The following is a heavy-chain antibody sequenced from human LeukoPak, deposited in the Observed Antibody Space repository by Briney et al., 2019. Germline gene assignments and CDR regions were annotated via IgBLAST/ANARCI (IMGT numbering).Heavy chain of an antibody. J-gene: IGHJ5*02. V-gene: IGHV4-61*02. CDR1: GCPISSGSNY. Sequence: PSETLSLTCTISGCPISSGSNYWSWMCQPAGKGLEWIGRIYTSGSTNYNPSLKSRVTISVDTSKNQFSLKLSSVTAADTAVYYCARQTIAAAGSGWFDPWGQGTLVTVSS. CDR2: IYTSGST. CDR3: ARQTIAAAGSGWFDP. D-gene: IGHD6-13*01.